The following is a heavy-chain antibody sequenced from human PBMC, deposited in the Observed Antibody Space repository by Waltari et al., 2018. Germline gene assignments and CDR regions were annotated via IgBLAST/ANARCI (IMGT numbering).Heavy chain of an antibody. CDR2: ISYDGSNK. Sequence: QVQLVESGGGVVQPGRSLRLSCAASGFTFSSYAMHWVRQAPGKGLEWVAVISYDGSNKYYADSVKGRFTISRDNSKNTLYLQMNSLRAEDTAVYYCARDDPYCSSTSCYGAFDIWGQGTMVTVSS. CDR3: ARDDPYCSSTSCYGAFDI. CDR1: GFTFSSYA. D-gene: IGHD2-2*01. J-gene: IGHJ3*02. V-gene: IGHV3-30-3*01.